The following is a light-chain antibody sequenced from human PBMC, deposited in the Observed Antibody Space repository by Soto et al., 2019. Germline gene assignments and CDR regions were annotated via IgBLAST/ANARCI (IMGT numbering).Light chain of an antibody. CDR2: EVT. CDR1: SSDVGNYVL. V-gene: IGLV2-23*02. CDR3: SSYAGGSFYV. J-gene: IGLJ1*01. Sequence: QSALTQPASVSGSPGQSITISCTGTSSDVGNYVLVSWYQQHPGTAPKLMIFEVTKRPSGVSDRFSGSKSGNSASLTISGLQADDEADYYCSSYAGGSFYVFGTGTKVTV.